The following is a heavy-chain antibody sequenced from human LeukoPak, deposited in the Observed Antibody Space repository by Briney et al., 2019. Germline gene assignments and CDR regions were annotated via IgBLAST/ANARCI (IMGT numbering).Heavy chain of an antibody. D-gene: IGHD6-19*01. J-gene: IGHJ6*03. Sequence: KPSETLSLTCTVSGGSISSSSYYWGWIHQPPGKGLEWIGSIYYSGDTYYNPSLKSRRVTISVDTSKNQFSLRLSSVTAADTAVYYCARHQWHYYYYMGVWGKGSTVTVSS. V-gene: IGHV4-39*01. CDR2: IYYSGDT. CDR3: ARHQWHYYYYMGV. CDR1: GGSISSSSYY.